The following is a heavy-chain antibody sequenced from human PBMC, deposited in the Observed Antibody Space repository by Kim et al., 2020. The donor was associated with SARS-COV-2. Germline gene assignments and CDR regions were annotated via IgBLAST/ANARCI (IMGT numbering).Heavy chain of an antibody. Sequence: GGSLRLSCTASGFTFSGYAMHWVRQAPGKGLEWVAVIWCDGRNEYSAYSVKVRCSISSENAKNTLYVQINSKRPEDAAVDYCSKVSTVGYCYYYGMDVW. CDR1: GFTFSGYA. V-gene: IGHV3-33*06. CDR2: IWCDGRNE. J-gene: IGHJ6*01. D-gene: IGHD4-17*01. CDR3: SKVSTVGYCYYYGMDV.